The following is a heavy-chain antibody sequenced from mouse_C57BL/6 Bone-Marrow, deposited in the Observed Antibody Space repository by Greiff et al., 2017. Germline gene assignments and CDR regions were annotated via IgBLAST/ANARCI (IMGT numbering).Heavy chain of an antibody. D-gene: IGHD2-2*01. Sequence: QVQLQQPGAELVKPGASVTLSCKASGYTFTSYWMHWVKQRPGQGLEWIGMIHPNSGSTNYNEKFKSKATLTVDKSSSTAYMQLSSLTSEDSAVYYCARGGYLFYYYAMDYWGQGTSVTVSS. J-gene: IGHJ4*01. CDR1: GYTFTSYW. CDR3: ARGGYLFYYYAMDY. CDR2: IHPNSGST. V-gene: IGHV1-64*01.